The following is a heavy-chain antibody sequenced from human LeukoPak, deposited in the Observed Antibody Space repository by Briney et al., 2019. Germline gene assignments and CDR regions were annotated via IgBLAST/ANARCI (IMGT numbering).Heavy chain of an antibody. CDR3: ATNGVRVPWRYYGMDV. J-gene: IGHJ6*02. Sequence: ASVKVSCKASGYTFTGYYMHWVRQAPGQGLEWMGWISPNSGDKKYAQKFQGRVTMTEDTSTDTAYMELSSLRSEDTAVYYCATNGVRVPWRYYGMDVWGQGTTVTVSS. V-gene: IGHV1-2*02. CDR2: ISPNSGDK. D-gene: IGHD1/OR15-1a*01. CDR1: GYTFTGYY.